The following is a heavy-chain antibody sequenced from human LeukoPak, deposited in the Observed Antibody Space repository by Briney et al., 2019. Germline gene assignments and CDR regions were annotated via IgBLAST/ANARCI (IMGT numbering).Heavy chain of an antibody. V-gene: IGHV3-7*05. CDR3: ARDYD. D-gene: IGHD3-16*01. J-gene: IGHJ4*02. Sequence: PGGSLRLSCAASGFTFSSNWMTWVRQAPGQGLEWVANISPDGSEKYYVDSVKGRFTISRDNAKNSLYPQMNSLRAEDTAVYYCARDYDWGQGSLVTVYS. CDR2: ISPDGSEK. CDR1: GFTFSSNW.